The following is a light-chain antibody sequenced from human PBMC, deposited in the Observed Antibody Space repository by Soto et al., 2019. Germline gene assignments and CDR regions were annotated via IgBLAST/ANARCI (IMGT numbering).Light chain of an antibody. Sequence: DIVMTQSPDSLAVSLGERATINCKSSRSVLYSSNNKNYLAWYQQKPGQPPKLLIYWASTRESGVPDRFSGSGSGIDFSLTISSLQAEDVAVYYCQQYYSTLQTFGQGTKVEIK. V-gene: IGKV4-1*01. CDR1: RSVLYSSNNKNY. J-gene: IGKJ1*01. CDR3: QQYYSTLQT. CDR2: WAS.